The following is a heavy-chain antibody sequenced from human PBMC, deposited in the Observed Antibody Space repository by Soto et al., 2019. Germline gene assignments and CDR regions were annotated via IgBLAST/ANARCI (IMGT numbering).Heavy chain of an antibody. D-gene: IGHD3-22*01. J-gene: IGHJ4*02. CDR1: GFTFSGYT. V-gene: IGHV3-23*01. Sequence: GSLRLSCSASGFTFSGYTMSWVRQAPRKGLEWVSAVSGSGDTTYYADSVKGRFTISRDNSQNTLYLQMNSLKADDSAVYYCARDEHDSSGYYYDYWGQGTPVTVSS. CDR3: ARDEHDSSGYYYDY. CDR2: VSGSGDTT.